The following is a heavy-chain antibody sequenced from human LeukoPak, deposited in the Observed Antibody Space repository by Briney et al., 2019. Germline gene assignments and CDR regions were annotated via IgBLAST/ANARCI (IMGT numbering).Heavy chain of an antibody. J-gene: IGHJ4*02. Sequence: ASVKVSCKASGYTFTGYYMHWVRQAPGQGLEWMGWINPNSGGTNYAQKFQGRVTMTRDTSISTAYMELSRLRSDDTAVYYCARDSSGYCTNGVCHDFDYWGQGTLVTVSS. V-gene: IGHV1-2*02. CDR3: ARDSSGYCTNGVCHDFDY. CDR1: GYTFTGYY. D-gene: IGHD2-8*01. CDR2: INPNSGGT.